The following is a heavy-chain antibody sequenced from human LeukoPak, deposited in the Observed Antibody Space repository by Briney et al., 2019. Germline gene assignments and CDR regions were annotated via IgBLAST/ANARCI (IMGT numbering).Heavy chain of an antibody. D-gene: IGHD4-23*01. Sequence: ASVKVSCKASGYTFTSYDINWVRQAPGQGLEWMGWISAYNGNTNYAQKLQGRVTMTTDTSTSTAYMELRSLRSDDTAVYYCARDLGGNPLVDYWGQGTLVTVSS. V-gene: IGHV1-18*01. CDR2: ISAYNGNT. CDR3: ARDLGGNPLVDY. CDR1: GYTFTSYD. J-gene: IGHJ4*02.